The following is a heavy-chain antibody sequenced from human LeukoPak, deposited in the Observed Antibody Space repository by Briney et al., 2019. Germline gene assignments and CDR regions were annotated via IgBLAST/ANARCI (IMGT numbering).Heavy chain of an antibody. V-gene: IGHV4-30-2*01. CDR2: IYHSGST. J-gene: IGHJ4*02. CDR1: GGSISSGGYY. CDR3: ARGTREDSLSEVDFDY. Sequence: PSQTLSLTCTVSGGSISSGGYYWSWIRQPPGKGLEWIGYIYHSGSTYYNPSLKSRVTISVDRSKNQFSLKLSSVTAADTAVYYCARGTREDSLSEVDFDYWGQGTLVTVSS. D-gene: IGHD6-6*01.